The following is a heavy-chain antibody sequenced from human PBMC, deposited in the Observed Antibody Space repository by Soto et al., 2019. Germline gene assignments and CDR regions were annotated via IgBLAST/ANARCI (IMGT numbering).Heavy chain of an antibody. CDR3: AREGVLRFLEWFTIGDYHGMDV. D-gene: IGHD3-3*01. CDR2: ISAYNGNT. CDR1: GYTFTSYG. V-gene: IGHV1-18*01. J-gene: IGHJ6*02. Sequence: GASVKVSCKASGYTFTSYGISWVRQAPGQGLEWMGWISAYNGNTNYAQKLQGRVTMTTDTSTSTAYMELRSLRSDDTAVYYCAREGVLRFLEWFTIGDYHGMDVWGQGTTVTVSS.